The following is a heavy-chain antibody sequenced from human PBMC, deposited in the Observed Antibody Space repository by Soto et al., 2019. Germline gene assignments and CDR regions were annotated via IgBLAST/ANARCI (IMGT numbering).Heavy chain of an antibody. V-gene: IGHV4-39*07. CDR2: IYYRGST. CDR3: AREPRQGGRIYYFDY. Sequence: SETLSLTCTVSGGSISSNFYYWGWIRQPPGKGLEWIGNIYYRGSTNYNPSLKSRVTISVDTSKNQISLKLSSVTAADTAVYYCAREPRQGGRIYYFDYWGQGALVTVSS. D-gene: IGHD2-15*01. J-gene: IGHJ4*02. CDR1: GGSISSNFYY.